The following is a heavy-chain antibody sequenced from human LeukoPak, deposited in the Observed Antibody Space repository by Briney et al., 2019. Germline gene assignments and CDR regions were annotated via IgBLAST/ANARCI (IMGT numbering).Heavy chain of an antibody. D-gene: IGHD3-10*01. CDR2: IWYDGSNK. J-gene: IGHJ4*02. Sequence: PGRSLRLSCAASGFTFSRYGMYWVRQAPGKGLEWVSFIWYDGSNKYYADSVKGRFTISRDNSKNTLYLQMNSLRAEDTAVYYCVREGMVRGGHCDYWGQGTLVTVSS. CDR3: VREGMVRGGHCDY. V-gene: IGHV3-33*07. CDR1: GFTFSRYG.